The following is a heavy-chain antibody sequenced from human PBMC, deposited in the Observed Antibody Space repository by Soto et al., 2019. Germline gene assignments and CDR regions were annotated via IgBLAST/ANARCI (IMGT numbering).Heavy chain of an antibody. CDR3: ATGGEGSGVSFEY. CDR2: INAGNGNT. V-gene: IGHV1-3*01. CDR1: GYTFTSYA. Sequence: ASVKVSCKASGYTFTSYAMHCVRQAPGQRLEWMGWINAGNGNTKYSQKFQGRVTITKDTSTSTAYMELSSLRSEDTAVYYCATGGEGSGVSFEYWGQGTLVTLSS. J-gene: IGHJ4*02. D-gene: IGHD3-10*01.